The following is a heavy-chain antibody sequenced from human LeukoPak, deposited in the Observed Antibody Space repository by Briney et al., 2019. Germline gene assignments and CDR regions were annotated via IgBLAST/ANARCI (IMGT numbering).Heavy chain of an antibody. V-gene: IGHV4-34*01. D-gene: IGHD3-22*01. Sequence: PSETLSLTCAVYGGSFSGYYWSWIRQPPGKGLEWIGEINHSGSTNYNPSLKSRVTISVDTSKNQFSLKLSSVTAADTAVYYCARHRPNYYDSSGSFDYWGQGTLVTVSS. J-gene: IGHJ4*02. CDR2: INHSGST. CDR1: GGSFSGYY. CDR3: ARHRPNYYDSSGSFDY.